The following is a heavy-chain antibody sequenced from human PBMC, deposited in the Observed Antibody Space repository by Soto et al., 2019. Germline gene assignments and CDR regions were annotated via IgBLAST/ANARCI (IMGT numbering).Heavy chain of an antibody. D-gene: IGHD6-13*01. CDR2: ISWNSGSI. V-gene: IGHV3-9*01. CDR1: GFTFDDYA. Sequence: PGGSLRLSCAASGFTFDDYAMHWVRQAPGKGLEWVSGISWNSGSIGYADSVKGRFTISRDNAKNSLYLQMNSLRAEDTAFYYCAKGGLAAAGPEYFQHWGQGTLVTVSS. J-gene: IGHJ1*01. CDR3: AKGGLAAAGPEYFQH.